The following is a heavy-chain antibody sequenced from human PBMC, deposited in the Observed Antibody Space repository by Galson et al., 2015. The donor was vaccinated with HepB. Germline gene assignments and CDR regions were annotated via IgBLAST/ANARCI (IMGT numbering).Heavy chain of an antibody. Sequence: SVKVSCKASGGSVSSFSMNWVRQAPGQGLEWVGGVIPMFGVPNYAQKFQGRATITADKSTSTVYMELSSLRSEDTAVYYCARNVGQVVAGSSLAYWGQGTLVIVSA. V-gene: IGHV1-69*10. J-gene: IGHJ4*02. CDR1: GGSVSSFS. CDR2: VIPMFGVP. D-gene: IGHD6-19*01. CDR3: ARNVGQVVAGSSLAY.